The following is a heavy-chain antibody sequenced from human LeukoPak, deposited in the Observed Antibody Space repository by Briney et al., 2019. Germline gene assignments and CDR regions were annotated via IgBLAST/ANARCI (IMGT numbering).Heavy chain of an antibody. Sequence: ASVKVSCKASGYTFTGYYVHWVRQAPGQGLEWMGWINPNSGGTNHAQKFQGRVTMTRDTSISTAYMELSRLRSDDTAVYYCARAGWGYSSSWDYYYYMDVWGKGTTVTVSS. CDR2: INPNSGGT. CDR3: ARAGWGYSSSWDYYYYMDV. V-gene: IGHV1-2*02. J-gene: IGHJ6*03. CDR1: GYTFTGYY. D-gene: IGHD6-13*01.